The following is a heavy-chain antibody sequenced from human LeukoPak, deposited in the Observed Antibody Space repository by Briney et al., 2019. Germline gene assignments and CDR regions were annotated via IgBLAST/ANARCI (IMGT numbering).Heavy chain of an antibody. CDR3: VKAMATYGYRVPFDY. V-gene: IGHV3-64D*09. J-gene: IGHJ4*02. D-gene: IGHD5-18*01. CDR2: ISSDGVTT. Sequence: GGSLRLSCSASGFTFSSYAMHWVRQATGEGLEYVSAISSDGVTTYYADSVKGRFTISRDNSKNTLYLQMSSLRAEDTAVYYCVKAMATYGYRVPFDYWGQGTLVTVSS. CDR1: GFTFSSYA.